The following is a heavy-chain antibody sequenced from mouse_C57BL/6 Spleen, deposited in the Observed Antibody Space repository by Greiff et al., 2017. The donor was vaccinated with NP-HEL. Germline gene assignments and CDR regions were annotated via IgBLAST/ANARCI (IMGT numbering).Heavy chain of an antibody. CDR3: TSYSNYDWYFDV. D-gene: IGHD2-5*01. Sequence: VHVKQSGTVLARPGASVKMSCKTSGYTFTSYWMHWVKQRPGQGLEWIGAIYPGNSDTSYNQKFKGKAKLTAVTSASTAYMELSSLTNEDSAVYYCTSYSNYDWYFDVWGTGTTVTVSS. J-gene: IGHJ1*03. CDR1: GYTFTSYW. CDR2: IYPGNSDT. V-gene: IGHV1-5*01.